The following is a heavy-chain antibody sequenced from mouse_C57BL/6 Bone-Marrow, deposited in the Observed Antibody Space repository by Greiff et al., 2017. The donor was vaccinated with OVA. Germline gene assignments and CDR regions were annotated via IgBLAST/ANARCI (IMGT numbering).Heavy chain of an antibody. CDR2: IRSKSNNYAT. Sequence: EVQVVESGGGLVQPKGSLKLSCAASGFSFNTYAMNWVRQAPGKGLEWVARIRSKSNNYATYYADSVKDRFTISRDDSESMLYLQMNNLKTEDTAMYYCVRQKECGVLAMDYWGQGTSVTVSS. V-gene: IGHV10-1*01. CDR3: VRQKECGVLAMDY. CDR1: GFSFNTYA. J-gene: IGHJ4*01.